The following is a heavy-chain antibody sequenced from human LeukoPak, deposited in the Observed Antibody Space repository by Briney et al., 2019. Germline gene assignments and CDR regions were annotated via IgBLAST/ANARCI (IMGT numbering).Heavy chain of an antibody. V-gene: IGHV3-23*01. D-gene: IGHD5-18*01. J-gene: IGHJ4*02. CDR2: ISGSGGST. CDR1: GFTFSSYA. Sequence: PGGSLRLSCAASGFTFSSYAMSWVRQAPGKGLEWVSAISGSGGSTYYADSVKGRFTISSDNSKNTLYLQMNSLRAEDTAVYYCAKVDTAMGLPFDYWGQGTLVTVSS. CDR3: AKVDTAMGLPFDY.